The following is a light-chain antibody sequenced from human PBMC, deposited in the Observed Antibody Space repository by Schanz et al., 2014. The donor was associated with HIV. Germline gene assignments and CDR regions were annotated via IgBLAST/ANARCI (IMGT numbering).Light chain of an antibody. CDR2: GAS. Sequence: EIVLTQSPATLSLSPGEGATLSCRASQSVGSNFLAWYQQKPGQGPRLLIYGASSRATGIPDRFSGSGSGTDFTLTISRLEPEDFAVYYCQQYGSSSTFGQGTKVEVK. CDR3: QQYGSSST. J-gene: IGKJ1*01. V-gene: IGKV3-20*01. CDR1: QSVGSNF.